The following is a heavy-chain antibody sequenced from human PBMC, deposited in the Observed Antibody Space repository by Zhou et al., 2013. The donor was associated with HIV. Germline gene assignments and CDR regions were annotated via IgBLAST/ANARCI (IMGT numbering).Heavy chain of an antibody. CDR1: GGTFSSYG. CDR2: ISSYRGHT. Sequence: QVHLSQSGAEVKKPGSSVKVSCKASGGTFSSYGISWVRQAPGQGLEWMGWISSYRGHTNYAQKLQGRVSVTTDTSTNTAYMELRSLRSDDTAVYYCASGCLGGDCSFDHWGQGTLVTVSA. J-gene: IGHJ4*02. V-gene: IGHV1-18*01. CDR3: ASGCLGGDCSFDH. D-gene: IGHD2-21*02.